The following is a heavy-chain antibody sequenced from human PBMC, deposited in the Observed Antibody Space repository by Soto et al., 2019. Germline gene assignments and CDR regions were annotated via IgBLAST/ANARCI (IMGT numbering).Heavy chain of an antibody. Sequence: SETLSLTCTVSGGSISSGDYYWSWIRQHPGKGLEWIGRIYTSGSTSYNPSLKSRVTMSVDTSKNQFSLKLSSVTAADTAVYYCARACSSNSCYDVFDYWGQGTLVTVSS. V-gene: IGHV4-61*02. D-gene: IGHD2-2*01. J-gene: IGHJ4*02. CDR2: IYTSGST. CDR3: ARACSSNSCYDVFDY. CDR1: GGSISSGDYY.